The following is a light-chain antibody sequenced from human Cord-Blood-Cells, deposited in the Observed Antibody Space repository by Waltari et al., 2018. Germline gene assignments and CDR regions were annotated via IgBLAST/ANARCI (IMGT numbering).Light chain of an antibody. V-gene: IGKV2D-29*02. CDR2: EVS. CDR1: QSLLHSDGKTY. Sequence: DIVMTQTPLSLSVTPGQPASISCKSSQSLLHSDGKTYLYWYLQKPGQSPQLLIYEVSNRISGVPNRFSGSGSRTDFTPKISRVEAEDVGVYYCMQSIQLPLTFGGGTKVEIK. J-gene: IGKJ4*01. CDR3: MQSIQLPLT.